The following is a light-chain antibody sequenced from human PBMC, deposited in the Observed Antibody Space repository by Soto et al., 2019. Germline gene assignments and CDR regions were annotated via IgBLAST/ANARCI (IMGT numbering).Light chain of an antibody. Sequence: DIQMTQSPSTLSGSVGDRVTINCRASQTISSWLAWYQQKPGKAPKLLIYKASTLKSGVPSRFSGSGSGTEFTLTISSLQPEDFATYYCQQFNNFPVTFGGGTKVDI. V-gene: IGKV1-5*03. CDR1: QTISSW. J-gene: IGKJ4*01. CDR3: QQFNNFPVT. CDR2: KAS.